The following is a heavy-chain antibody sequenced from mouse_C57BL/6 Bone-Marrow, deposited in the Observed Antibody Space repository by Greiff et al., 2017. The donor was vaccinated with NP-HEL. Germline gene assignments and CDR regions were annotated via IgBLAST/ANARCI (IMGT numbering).Heavy chain of an antibody. Sequence: QVQLQQSGAELVKPGASVKISCKASGYAFSSYWMNWVKQRPGKGLEWIGQIYPGDGDTNYNGKFKGKATLTADKSSSTAYMQLSSLTSEDSAVYFCARRTLTTAYAMDYWGQGTSVTVSS. CDR1: GYAFSSYW. V-gene: IGHV1-80*01. CDR3: ARRTLTTAYAMDY. J-gene: IGHJ4*01. D-gene: IGHD1-2*01. CDR2: IYPGDGDT.